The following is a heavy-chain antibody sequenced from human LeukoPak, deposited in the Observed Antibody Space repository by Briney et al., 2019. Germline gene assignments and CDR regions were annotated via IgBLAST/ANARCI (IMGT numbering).Heavy chain of an antibody. CDR1: GYTFTSYA. Sequence: EASVKVSCKNSGYTFTSYAISWVRRAPGQGLEGMGWISSYTGNTDYAQKLQGRVTMTTDTSTSTAYMELRSLSSDDTAVYYCARVLVVSSDAFDIWGQGTMVTVSS. D-gene: IGHD3-22*01. J-gene: IGHJ3*02. V-gene: IGHV1-18*01. CDR3: ARVLVVSSDAFDI. CDR2: ISSYTGNT.